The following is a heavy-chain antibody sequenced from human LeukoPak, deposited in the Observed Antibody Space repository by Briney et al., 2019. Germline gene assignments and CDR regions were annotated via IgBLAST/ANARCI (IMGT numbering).Heavy chain of an antibody. V-gene: IGHV3-21*01. D-gene: IGHD5-18*01. J-gene: IGHJ3*02. CDR3: ARARSSYGYGDAFDI. CDR1: GFTFSSYS. CDR2: ISRSSSFI. Sequence: GGSLRLSCAASGFTFSSYSMNWVRQAPGKGLEWVSSISRSSSFIYYADSVRGRFTISRDNAKNSLYLQMNSLRAEDTAVYYCARARSSYGYGDAFDIWGQGTMVTVSS.